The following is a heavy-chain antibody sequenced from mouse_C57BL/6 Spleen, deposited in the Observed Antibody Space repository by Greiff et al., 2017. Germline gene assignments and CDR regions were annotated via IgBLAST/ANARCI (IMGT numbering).Heavy chain of an antibody. J-gene: IGHJ2*01. Sequence: EVKLMESGGDLVKPGGSLKLSCAASGFTFSSYGMSWVRQTPDKRLEWVATISSGGSYTYYPDSVKGRFTISRDNAKNTLYLQMSSLKSEDTAMXYCARHIYYGNYFYYFDYWGQGTTLTVSS. CDR2: ISSGGSYT. D-gene: IGHD2-1*01. V-gene: IGHV5-6*01. CDR1: GFTFSSYG. CDR3: ARHIYYGNYFYYFDY.